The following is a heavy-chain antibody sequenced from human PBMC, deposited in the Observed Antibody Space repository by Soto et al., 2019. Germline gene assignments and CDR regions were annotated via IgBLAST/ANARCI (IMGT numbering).Heavy chain of an antibody. D-gene: IGHD6-13*01. J-gene: IGHJ3*02. V-gene: IGHV3-15*01. CDR1: GFTFSNAW. CDR3: TTNIAAAALDAFDI. Sequence: GGSLRLSCAASGFTFSNAWMSWVRQAPGKGLEWVGRIKSKTDGGTTDYAAPVKGRFTISRDDSKNTLYLQMNSLKTEDTAVYYCTTNIAAAALDAFDIWGQGTMVTVSS. CDR2: IKSKTDGGTT.